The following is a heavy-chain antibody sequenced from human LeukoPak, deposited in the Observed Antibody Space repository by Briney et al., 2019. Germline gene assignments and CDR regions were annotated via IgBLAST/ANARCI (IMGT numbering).Heavy chain of an antibody. CDR2: ISGSGAST. J-gene: IGHJ4*02. Sequence: QPGGSLRLSCLTSGFTLSTNAMSWVRQAPGKGLEWISGISGSGASTYYADSVKGRFTISRDFSKNTVFLHMNSLRAEDTAMYYCARGDDSGYYDYFDYWGQGALVTVSS. CDR3: ARGDDSGYYDYFDY. V-gene: IGHV3-23*01. D-gene: IGHD3-22*01. CDR1: GFTLSTNA.